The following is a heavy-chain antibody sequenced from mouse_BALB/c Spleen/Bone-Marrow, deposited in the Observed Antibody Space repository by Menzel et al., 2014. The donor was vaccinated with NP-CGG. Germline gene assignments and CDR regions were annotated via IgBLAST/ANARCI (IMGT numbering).Heavy chain of an antibody. V-gene: IGHV1S81*02. D-gene: IGHD5-1*01. J-gene: IGHJ4*01. CDR2: INPSNGGT. CDR1: GYTFINYY. CDR3: TRLPH. Sequence: QVQLQQSGAELVKPGASVKLSCRASGYTFINYYMYWVKQRPGQGLEWIGEINPSNGGTNFNEKFKSKATLTVDKSSSTAYMQLSSLTSEDSAVYYCTRLPHWGQGTSVTVSS.